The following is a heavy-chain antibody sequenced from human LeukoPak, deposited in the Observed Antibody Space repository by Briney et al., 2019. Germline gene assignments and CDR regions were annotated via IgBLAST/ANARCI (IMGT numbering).Heavy chain of an antibody. CDR3: AREVDYGDRIFDY. J-gene: IGHJ4*02. D-gene: IGHD4-17*01. CDR1: GASISSFH. CDR2: ISYSGST. Sequence: PSETLSLTCSVSGASISSFHWSWIRQPPGKGLEWIGYISYSGSTNCNPSLTSRVTVSVDTSKSQFSLKLSSVTAADTAIYYCAREVDYGDRIFDYWGQVTLVTVSS. V-gene: IGHV4-59*01.